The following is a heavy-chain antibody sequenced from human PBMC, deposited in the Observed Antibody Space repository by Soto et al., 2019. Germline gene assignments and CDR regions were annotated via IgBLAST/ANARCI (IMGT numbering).Heavy chain of an antibody. D-gene: IGHD3-10*01. V-gene: IGHV4-38-2*01. CDR2: IFHSGTT. Sequence: KSSETLSLTCAVSGYSISSGYYWGWIRQPPGKGLEWIGSIFHSGTTYYNPSLKSRVTISVDTSKNHFSLKLTSVTAADTAVYYCARGMVRGVTPDYWGQGTLVTVS. CDR3: ARGMVRGVTPDY. J-gene: IGHJ4*02. CDR1: GYSISSGYY.